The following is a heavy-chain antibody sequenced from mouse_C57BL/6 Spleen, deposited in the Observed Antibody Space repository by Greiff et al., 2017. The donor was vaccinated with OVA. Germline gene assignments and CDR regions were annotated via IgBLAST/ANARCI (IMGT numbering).Heavy chain of an antibody. CDR2: IHPGAGGT. J-gene: IGHJ4*01. D-gene: IGHD1-1*01. CDR1: GYTFTDYY. CDR3: ARCSGRRWDY. V-gene: IGHV1-74*01. Sequence: QVQLQQSGAELVKPGASVKLSCTASGYTFTDYYMHWVKQRPEQGLEWIGRIHPGAGGTKYNQKFKGKATLTVDKSSSTAYMQLSSLTSEDSAVYDCARCSGRRWDYWGQGTSVTVSS.